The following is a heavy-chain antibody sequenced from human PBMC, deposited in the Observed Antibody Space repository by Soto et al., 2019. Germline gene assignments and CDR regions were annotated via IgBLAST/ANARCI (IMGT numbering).Heavy chain of an antibody. J-gene: IGHJ4*02. V-gene: IGHV2-5*02. CDR1: GFSLSTSGVG. Sequence: QITLKEPGPTLVKPTQTLTLTCTFSGFSLSTSGVGVGWIRQAPGKPLEWLALIYWDDDKRYSPSLNSRLTTTKDTSKNQVVLTMTNMDPVDIATYYWALSTTIANSLFDFWGQGTLVTVSS. CDR2: IYWDDDK. D-gene: IGHD6-13*01. CDR3: ALSTTIANSLFDF.